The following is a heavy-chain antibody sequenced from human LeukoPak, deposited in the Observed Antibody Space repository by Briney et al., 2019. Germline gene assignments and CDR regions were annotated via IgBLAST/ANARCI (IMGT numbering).Heavy chain of an antibody. CDR1: GYTFTNYG. D-gene: IGHD2-15*01. CDR3: ARSALYCSGGSCPYYYYMDV. Sequence: ASVKVSCKASGYTFTNYGIHWVRQAPGQGLEWMGWISAYNGHTNSAQKFQGRVTLTTDTSTSTAYMELRSLTSDDTAVYYCARSALYCSGGSCPYYYYMDVWGKGTTVTISS. J-gene: IGHJ6*03. V-gene: IGHV1-18*01. CDR2: ISAYNGHT.